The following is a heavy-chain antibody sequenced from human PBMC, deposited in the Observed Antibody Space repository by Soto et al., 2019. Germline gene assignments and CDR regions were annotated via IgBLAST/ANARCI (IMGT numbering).Heavy chain of an antibody. CDR3: TRGKTMGILWFGELLATGYYGMDI. Sequence: GASVKVSCKASGYTFTGYYMHWVRQAPGQGLERMGWINPNSGGTNYAQKFQGWVTMTRDTSISTAYMELSRLRSDDTAVYYCTRGKTMGILWFGELLATGYYGMDIWGQGTTVTVSS. CDR1: GYTFTGYY. D-gene: IGHD3-10*01. CDR2: INPNSGGT. V-gene: IGHV1-2*04. J-gene: IGHJ6*02.